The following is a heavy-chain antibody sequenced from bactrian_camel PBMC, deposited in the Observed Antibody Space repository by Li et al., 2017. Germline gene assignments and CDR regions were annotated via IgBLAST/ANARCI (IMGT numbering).Heavy chain of an antibody. V-gene: IGHV3S31*01. CDR2: ISTGGGNR. Sequence: VQLVESGGDLVQPGGSLRLSCAASGFTFSSYLMAWVRQAPGKGLEWVSYISTGGGNRYYSDIVDGRFTISRDNAKNTLYLQLNSLKTEDTAMYYCARGGGGSYFTEYKYWGQGTQVTV. CDR3: ARGGGGSYFTEYKY. D-gene: IGHD2*01. CDR1: GFTFSSYL. J-gene: IGHJ4*01.